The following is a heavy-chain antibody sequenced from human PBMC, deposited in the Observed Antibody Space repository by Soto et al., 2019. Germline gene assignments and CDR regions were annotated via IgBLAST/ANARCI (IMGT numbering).Heavy chain of an antibody. V-gene: IGHV1-8*02. Sequence: ASVKVSCKASGYTFTSYAMQWVRQAPGQRLEWMGWMNPNSGNTGYAQKFQGRVTMTRNTSISTAYMELSSLRSEDTAVYYCAREHSSSWRFDYWGQGTLVTVSS. CDR3: AREHSSSWRFDY. CDR1: GYTFTSYA. J-gene: IGHJ4*02. CDR2: MNPNSGNT. D-gene: IGHD6-13*01.